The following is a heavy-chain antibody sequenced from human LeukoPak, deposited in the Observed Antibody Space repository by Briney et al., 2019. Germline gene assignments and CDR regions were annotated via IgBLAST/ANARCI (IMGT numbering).Heavy chain of an antibody. Sequence: GGSLRLSCAASGFTLSRNAMSWVRQAPGRGLEWVSGVGSDEKTHYTDSERGRFTIFRDNSKNTLYLQMNSLRVEDTAIYYCAKDLSWWAAADYWGQGALVTVAS. CDR3: AKDLSWWAAADY. CDR1: GFTLSRNA. J-gene: IGHJ4*02. D-gene: IGHD2-15*01. CDR2: VGSDEKT. V-gene: IGHV3-23*01.